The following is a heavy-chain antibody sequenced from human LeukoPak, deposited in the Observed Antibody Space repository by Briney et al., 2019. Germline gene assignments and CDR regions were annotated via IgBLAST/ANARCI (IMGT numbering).Heavy chain of an antibody. J-gene: IGHJ4*02. Sequence: GGSLRLSCAASGFTFSNYGVHWVRQAPGKGLEWVAVIRYDGSTKYYADSVKGRFTISRDNSKNTVYLEMNSLRAEDTAVYYCARAYSRESGYDFVFENWGQGTLVSVSS. CDR2: IRYDGSTK. CDR3: ARAYSRESGYDFVFEN. CDR1: GFTFSNYG. D-gene: IGHD5-12*01. V-gene: IGHV3-33*01.